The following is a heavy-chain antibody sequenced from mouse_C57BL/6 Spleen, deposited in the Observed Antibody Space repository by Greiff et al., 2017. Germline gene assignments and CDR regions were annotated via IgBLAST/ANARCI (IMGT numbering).Heavy chain of an antibody. Sequence: VQLQQPGAELVKPGASVKLSCKASGYTFTSYWMHWVKQRPGQGLEWIGMIHPNSGSTNYNEKFKSKATLTVYKSSSTAYMQLISLTSEDSAVYYCARYHYYGSSFYWYFDVWGTGTTVTVSS. CDR3: ARYHYYGSSFYWYFDV. CDR1: GYTFTSYW. CDR2: IHPNSGST. J-gene: IGHJ1*03. V-gene: IGHV1-64*01. D-gene: IGHD1-1*01.